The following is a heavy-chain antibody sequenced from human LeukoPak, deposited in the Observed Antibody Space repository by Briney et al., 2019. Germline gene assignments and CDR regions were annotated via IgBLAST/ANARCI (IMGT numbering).Heavy chain of an antibody. Sequence: SETLSLTCTVSGGSISSYYWNWIRQPPGKGLEWMGDIYDSGSTNYNPSLKSRVTISVDTSKNQFSLKLRSVTAADTAVYYCARGSHGYESCAGKLDYWGQGTLVTVSS. CDR2: IYDSGST. CDR1: GGSISSYY. D-gene: IGHD3-22*01. V-gene: IGHV4-59*01. CDR3: ARGSHGYESCAGKLDY. J-gene: IGHJ4*02.